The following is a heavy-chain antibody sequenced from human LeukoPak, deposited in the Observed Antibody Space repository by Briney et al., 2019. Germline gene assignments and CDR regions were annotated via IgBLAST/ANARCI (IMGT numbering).Heavy chain of an antibody. V-gene: IGHV3-30-3*01. CDR2: ISYDGSNK. D-gene: IGHD1-26*01. J-gene: IGHJ4*02. CDR3: ARDDVGATTSFGY. CDR1: GFTFSSYA. Sequence: GGSLRLSCAASGFTFSSYAMHWVRQAPGKGLEWVAVISYDGSNKYYADSVKGRFTISRDNSKNTLYLQMNSLRAEDTAVYYCARDDVGATTSFGYWGQGTLVTVSS.